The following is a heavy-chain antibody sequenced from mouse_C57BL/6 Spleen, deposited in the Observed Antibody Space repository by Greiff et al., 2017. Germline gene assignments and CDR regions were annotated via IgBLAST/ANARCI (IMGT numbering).Heavy chain of an antibody. CDR1: GYTFTSYW. CDR2: IYPGSGST. V-gene: IGHV1-55*01. Sequence: QVHVKQPGAELVKPGASVKMSCKASGYTFTSYWITWVKQRPGQGLEWIGDIYPGSGSTNYNEKFKSKATLTVDTSSSTAYMQLRSLTSEDSAFYYCARGITTIVATDHYAMDYWGQGTSVTVSA. J-gene: IGHJ4*01. CDR3: ARGITTIVATDHYAMDY. D-gene: IGHD1-1*01.